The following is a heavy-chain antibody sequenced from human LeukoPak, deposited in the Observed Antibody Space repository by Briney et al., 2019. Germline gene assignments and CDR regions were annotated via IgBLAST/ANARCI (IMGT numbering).Heavy chain of an antibody. CDR3: ATRNGGWSV. V-gene: IGHV3-11*06. D-gene: IGHD4-23*01. CDR1: GFTFSDYY. Sequence: PGGSLRLSCAASGFTFSDYYMSWIRQAPGKGLEWVSYISSSSSYTNYADSGKGRFTISRDNAKNSLYLQMNSLRAEDTAVYYCATRNGGWSVWGQGTLVTVSS. J-gene: IGHJ4*02. CDR2: ISSSSSYT.